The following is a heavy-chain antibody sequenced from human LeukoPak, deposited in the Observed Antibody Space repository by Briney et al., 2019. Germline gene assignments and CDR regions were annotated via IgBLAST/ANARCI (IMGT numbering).Heavy chain of an antibody. Sequence: GGSLRLSCAASGFTFDDYAMHWVRQAPGKGLEWVSGISWNSGSIGYADSVKGRFTISRDNAKNSLYMQMNSLRAEDTAVYYCARDLGGYSYGSHFDYWGQGTLVTVSS. CDR3: ARDLGGYSYGSHFDY. CDR1: GFTFDDYA. D-gene: IGHD5-18*01. V-gene: IGHV3-9*01. CDR2: ISWNSGSI. J-gene: IGHJ4*02.